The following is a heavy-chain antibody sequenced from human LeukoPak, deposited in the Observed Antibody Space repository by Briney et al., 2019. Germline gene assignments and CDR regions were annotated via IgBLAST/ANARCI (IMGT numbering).Heavy chain of an antibody. J-gene: IGHJ5*02. V-gene: IGHV4-39*01. CDR3: ARQVDTAMVMIGFDP. CDR1: GGSISSSSYY. CDR2: IYYSGST. Sequence: SETLSLTCTAPGGSISSSSYYWGWIRQPPGKGLEWIGSIYYSGSTYYNPSLKSRVTISVDTSKNQFSLKLSSVTAADTAVYYCARQVDTAMVMIGFDPWGQGTLVTVSS. D-gene: IGHD5-18*01.